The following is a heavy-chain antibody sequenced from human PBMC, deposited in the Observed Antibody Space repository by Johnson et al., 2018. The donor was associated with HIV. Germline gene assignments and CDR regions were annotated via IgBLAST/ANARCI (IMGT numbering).Heavy chain of an antibody. CDR2: IKTDGSNT. J-gene: IGHJ3*02. CDR3: ARGALGSFDS. D-gene: IGHD3-10*01. Sequence: VQLVESGGGSVQPGGSLRLSCAASGFTFSSYWMHWVRQAPGKGLMWVSNIKTDGSNTNYADSVKGRFTISRDNAKNTVYLQMDSLRDEDMAVYYCARGALGSFDSWGQGTMVTGSA. CDR1: GFTFSSYW. V-gene: IGHV3-74*02.